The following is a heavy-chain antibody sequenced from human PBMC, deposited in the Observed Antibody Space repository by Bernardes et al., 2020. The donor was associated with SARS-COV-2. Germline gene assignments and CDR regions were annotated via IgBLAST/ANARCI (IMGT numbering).Heavy chain of an antibody. D-gene: IGHD3-10*01. J-gene: IGHJ6*02. CDR2: ST. V-gene: IGHV3-23*01. CDR3: AKDDDLHYYGSGTYSYGMDV. Sequence: STYYADSVKGRFTISRDNSKNTLYLQMNSLRVEDTAMYYCAKDDDLHYYGSGTYSYGMDVWGQGTTVTVSS.